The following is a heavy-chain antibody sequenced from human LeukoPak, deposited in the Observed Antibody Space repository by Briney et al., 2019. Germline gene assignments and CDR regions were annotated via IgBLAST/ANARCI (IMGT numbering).Heavy chain of an antibody. J-gene: IGHJ4*02. Sequence: SETLSLTCTVSGGSISSYWWSWIRQPAGKGLEWIGRIYTSGSTNYNPSLKSRVTMSVDTSKNQFTLKLSSETAADTAVYYCAREANSGSSWYFDYWGQGTLVTVSS. CDR3: AREANSGSSWYFDY. CDR1: GGSISSYW. V-gene: IGHV4-4*07. CDR2: IYTSGST. D-gene: IGHD6-13*01.